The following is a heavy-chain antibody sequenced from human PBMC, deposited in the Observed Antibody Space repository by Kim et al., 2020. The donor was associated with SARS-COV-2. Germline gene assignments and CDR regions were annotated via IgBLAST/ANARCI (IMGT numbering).Heavy chain of an antibody. CDR3: ARRGYSYGFPYYYYGMDV. Sequence: QGRVTMTRDTSPSTVYMELSSLRSEDTAVYYCARRGYSYGFPYYYYGMDVWGQGTTVTVSS. D-gene: IGHD5-18*01. V-gene: IGHV1-46*01. J-gene: IGHJ6*02.